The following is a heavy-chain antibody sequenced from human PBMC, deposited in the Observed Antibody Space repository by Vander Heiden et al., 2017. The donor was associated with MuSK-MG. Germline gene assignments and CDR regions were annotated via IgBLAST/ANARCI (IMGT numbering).Heavy chain of an antibody. CDR1: GGSISSSSCY. D-gene: IGHD2-8*02. Sequence: QLQLQESGPGLVTPSENLSLTCTVSGGSISSSSCYWGWIRQPPGKGLEWIGGIYYSGSTYYNPSLKSRVTISEYTSKNQFSLKLSAVTAADTAVYYGVRLPLNLGVLAALDIWGKGT. CDR2: IYYSGST. V-gene: IGHV4-39*01. CDR3: VRLPLNLGVLAALDI. J-gene: IGHJ3*02.